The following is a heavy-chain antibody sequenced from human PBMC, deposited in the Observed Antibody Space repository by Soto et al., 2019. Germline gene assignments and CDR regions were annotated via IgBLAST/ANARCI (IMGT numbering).Heavy chain of an antibody. CDR1: GYSFSSCG. J-gene: IGHJ6*02. V-gene: IGHV1-18*01. D-gene: IGHD3-22*01. Sequence: ASVKVSCKASGYSFSSCGVNWVRQAPGQGLEWLGWVSPYNDDTKYSQKLQGRVTLTTDTSSRTAYMTLRSLRSDDTAVYFCARGGYYDSSGSRNYDYYGLDVWGQGTTVTVSS. CDR2: VSPYNDDT. CDR3: ARGGYYDSSGSRNYDYYGLDV.